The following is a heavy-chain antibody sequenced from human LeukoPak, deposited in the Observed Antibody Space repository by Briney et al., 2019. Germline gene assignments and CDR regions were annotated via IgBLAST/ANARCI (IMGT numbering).Heavy chain of an antibody. J-gene: IGHJ4*02. CDR2: INPNSGGT. D-gene: IGHD3-16*01. Sequence: ASVKVSCKSSGYTFTSYDINWVRQATGQGLAWMGWINPNSGGTNYAQKFEGWVTMTRDTAISTTYMEMNRLRTDDAAVYFCSRGIRSLIQYVLDFWGQGTLVTVSS. CDR1: GYTFTSYD. V-gene: IGHV1-2*04. CDR3: SRGIRSLIQYVLDF.